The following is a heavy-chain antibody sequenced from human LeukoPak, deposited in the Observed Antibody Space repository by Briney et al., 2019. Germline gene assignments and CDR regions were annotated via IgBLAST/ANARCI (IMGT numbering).Heavy chain of an antibody. D-gene: IGHD3-9*01. V-gene: IGHV3-33*01. J-gene: IGHJ4*02. Sequence: GGSLRLSCAASGFTFSSYGMHWVRQAPGKGLEWVAVIWYDGSNKYYADSVKGRFTISRDNSKNTLYLQMYSLRAEDTAVYYCASSLRYFDLDYWGQGTLVTVSS. CDR3: ASSLRYFDLDY. CDR1: GFTFSSYG. CDR2: IWYDGSNK.